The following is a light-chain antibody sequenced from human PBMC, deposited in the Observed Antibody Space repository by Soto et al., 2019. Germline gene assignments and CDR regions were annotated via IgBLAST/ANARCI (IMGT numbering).Light chain of an antibody. CDR1: SSNIGAGFD. J-gene: IGLJ2*01. CDR3: QSSDSSLSVV. CDR2: GNN. V-gene: IGLV1-40*01. Sequence: QSVLTQPPSVSGAPGQSVTISCTGSSSNIGAGFDVHWYQQLPGTTPKLVIYGNNNRPSGVPDRFSGSKSGTSASLAITGLQAEDEADYYWQSSDSSLSVVFGGGTKLTVL.